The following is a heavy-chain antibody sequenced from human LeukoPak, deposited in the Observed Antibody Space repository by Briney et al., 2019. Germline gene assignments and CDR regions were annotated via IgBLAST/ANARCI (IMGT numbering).Heavy chain of an antibody. Sequence: AGGSLRLSCAASGFTFSSYAMHWVRQAPGKGLEWVAVISYDGSNKYYADSVKGRFTISRDNSKNTLYLQMNSLRAEDTAVYYCARSDYDTRPYYFDYWGQGTLVTVSS. V-gene: IGHV3-30-3*01. J-gene: IGHJ4*02. D-gene: IGHD3-22*01. CDR1: GFTFSSYA. CDR2: ISYDGSNK. CDR3: ARSDYDTRPYYFDY.